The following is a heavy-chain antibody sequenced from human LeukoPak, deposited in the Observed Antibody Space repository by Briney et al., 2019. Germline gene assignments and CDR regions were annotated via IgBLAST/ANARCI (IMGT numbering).Heavy chain of an antibody. CDR1: GGTFSSYA. J-gene: IGHJ4*02. Sequence: SVKVSCKASGGTFSSYAISWVRQAPGQGLEWMGRIIPILGIANYAQKFQGRVTITADKSTSTAYMELSSLRSEDTAVYYCARDREGYSSSFDYWGQGTLVTVSS. D-gene: IGHD6-13*01. CDR2: IIPILGIA. V-gene: IGHV1-69*04. CDR3: ARDREGYSSSFDY.